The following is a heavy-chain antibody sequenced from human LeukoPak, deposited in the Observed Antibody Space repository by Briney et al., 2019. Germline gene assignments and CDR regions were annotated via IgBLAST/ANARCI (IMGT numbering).Heavy chain of an antibody. V-gene: IGHV5-51*01. CDR1: GYSFTSYW. CDR2: IYPGDSDT. D-gene: IGHD3-22*01. CDR3: ARHLYYYDSSGYYYPLGAFDI. Sequence: GESLKISCKGSGYSFTSYWIGWVRQMPGKGLEWMGIIYPGDSDTRYSPSFQGQVTISADKSISTAYLQWSSLKASDTAMYHCARHLYYYDSSGYYYPLGAFDIWGQGTMVTVSS. J-gene: IGHJ3*02.